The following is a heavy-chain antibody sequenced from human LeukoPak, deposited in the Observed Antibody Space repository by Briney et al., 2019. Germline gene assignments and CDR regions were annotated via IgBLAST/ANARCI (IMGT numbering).Heavy chain of an antibody. V-gene: IGHV3-21*01. Sequence: GGSLRLSCAASRFIFSDYNMNWVRQAPGKGLEWVSFISSRSSHIYYADSVKGRITISRDNAKNSLFLLMNSLRAEDTAVYYRARTYYYDSSGYYSLKTNDYWGQGTLVTVSS. CDR2: ISSRSSHI. CDR3: ARTYYYDSSGYYSLKTNDY. D-gene: IGHD3-22*01. CDR1: RFIFSDYN. J-gene: IGHJ4*02.